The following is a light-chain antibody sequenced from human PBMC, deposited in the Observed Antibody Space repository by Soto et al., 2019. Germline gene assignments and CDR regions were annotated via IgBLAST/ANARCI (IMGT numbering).Light chain of an antibody. J-gene: IGKJ5*01. CDR2: GAS. Sequence: EIVLTHSPATLSLSPVERATLSCRASQSVAASYMTWYQQKLGQAPRLLIYGASNRAAGVPDRFSGSGSGTDFNLTISGLEPEDFAVYYCQQYKNWPLFGQGTRLEIK. V-gene: IGKV3D-20*02. CDR3: QQYKNWPL. CDR1: QSVAASY.